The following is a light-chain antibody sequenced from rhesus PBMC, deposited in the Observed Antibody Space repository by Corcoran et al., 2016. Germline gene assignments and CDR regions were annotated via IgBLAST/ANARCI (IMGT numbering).Light chain of an antibody. CDR1: QGISSW. Sequence: DIQMTQSPSSLSASVGDKVTITCRASQGISSWLAWYQQKPGKAPKALIYKASSLKSGVPSRVSGSGSCTDLTRTISSLRPEDFATYNGLQYASSPLTFGGGTKVELK. CDR3: LQYASSPLT. CDR2: KAS. V-gene: IGKV1-22*01. J-gene: IGKJ4*01.